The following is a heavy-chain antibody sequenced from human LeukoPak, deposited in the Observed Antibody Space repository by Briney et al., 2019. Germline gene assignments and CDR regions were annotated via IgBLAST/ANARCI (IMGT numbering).Heavy chain of an antibody. CDR2: ISYDGSNK. D-gene: IGHD6-19*01. J-gene: IGHJ4*02. V-gene: IGHV3-30*18. CDR3: AKWATAGIAVAASPADY. Sequence: GRSLRLSCAASGFTFSSYGVHWVRQAPGKGLEWVAVISYDGSNKYYADSVKGRFTISRDNSKNTLYLQMNSLRAEDTAVYYCAKWATAGIAVAASPADYWGQGTLVTVSS. CDR1: GFTFSSYG.